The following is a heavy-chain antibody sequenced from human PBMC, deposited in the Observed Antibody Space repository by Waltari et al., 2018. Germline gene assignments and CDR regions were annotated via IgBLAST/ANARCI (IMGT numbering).Heavy chain of an antibody. J-gene: IGHJ4*02. CDR3: AKSRGSSYGTEYLDY. V-gene: IGHV3-23*01. CDR1: GFTFRSYA. CDR2: ITGSGDST. Sequence: EVQLLESGGGLVQPGGSLRLSCAASGFTFRSYAMNWVRQAPGKGLEWVSLITGSGDSTYYADSVKGRFTVSRDNSKNTLYLQMNSLRAEDTAVYYCAKSRGSSYGTEYLDYWGQGTLVTVSS. D-gene: IGHD3-16*01.